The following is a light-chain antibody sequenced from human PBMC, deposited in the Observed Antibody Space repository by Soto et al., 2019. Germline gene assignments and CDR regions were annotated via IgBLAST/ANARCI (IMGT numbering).Light chain of an antibody. Sequence: DIKMTQSPSSLSASVGDRVTLTCQASEYVSDYVNWYQQKPVRAPKLLIYDASKLETEVPSRFRRSGSGADFTFTLSALRPEDFATYYCQLYKNVILTFSGATRVDIK. CDR1: EYVSDY. CDR2: DAS. CDR3: QLYKNVILT. V-gene: IGKV1-33*01. J-gene: IGKJ4*01.